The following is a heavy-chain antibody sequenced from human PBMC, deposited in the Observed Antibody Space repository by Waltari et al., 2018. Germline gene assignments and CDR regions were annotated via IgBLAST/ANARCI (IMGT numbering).Heavy chain of an antibody. J-gene: IGHJ2*01. CDR2: IWYDGSNK. CDR3: ARDYLRGAAAALNWYFDL. V-gene: IGHV3-33*01. Sequence: QVQLVESGGGVVQPGRSLRLSCAASGFTFSSYGMHWVRQAPGQGLEWVAVIWYDGSNKYYADSVKGRFTISRDNSKNTLYLQMNSLRAEDTAVYYCARDYLRGAAAALNWYFDLWGRGTLVTVSS. CDR1: GFTFSSYG. D-gene: IGHD6-13*01.